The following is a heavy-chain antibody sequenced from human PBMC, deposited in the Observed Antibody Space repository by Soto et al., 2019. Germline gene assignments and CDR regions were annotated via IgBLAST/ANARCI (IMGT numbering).Heavy chain of an antibody. CDR3: ARGGASVTTPFDY. CDR1: GFAFSDPY. J-gene: IGHJ4*02. Sequence: QVQLVESGGGLVKPGGSLRLSCAASGFAFSDPYMSWIRQAPGKGLEWISYISSSGSTIYYADSVKGRFTISRDNAKKSLYLLMDSLTADDTAVYYCARGGASVTTPFDYWGQGTQVTVSS. CDR2: ISSSGSTI. V-gene: IGHV3-11*01. D-gene: IGHD4-17*01.